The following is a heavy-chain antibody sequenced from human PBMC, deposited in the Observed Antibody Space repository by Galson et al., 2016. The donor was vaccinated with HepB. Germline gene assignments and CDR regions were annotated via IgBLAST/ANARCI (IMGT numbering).Heavy chain of an antibody. CDR3: ALAGRDSGGTTTTYNWFDP. CDR1: GFSFGSFD. Sequence: SLRLSCAASGFSFGSFDMHWVRQAARKGLEWVAGIGTAGDTYYLGSVRGRFTISRDNAKNSVYLQMNTLRSDDTAVYYCALAGRDSGGTTTTYNWFDPWGQGTRVIVSS. CDR2: IGTAGDT. J-gene: IGHJ5*02. V-gene: IGHV3-13*01. D-gene: IGHD1-7*01.